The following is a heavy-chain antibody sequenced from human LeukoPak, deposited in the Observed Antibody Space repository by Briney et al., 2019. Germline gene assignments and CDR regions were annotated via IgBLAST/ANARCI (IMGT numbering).Heavy chain of an antibody. CDR3: ARGDILTGYYTRGDYDY. V-gene: IGHV4-34*01. D-gene: IGHD3-9*01. Sequence: SETLSLTCAVYGGSFSGYYWSWIRQPPGKGLEWIGEINHSGSTNYNPSLKSRVTISVDTSKNQSSLKLSSVTAADTAVYYCARGDILTGYYTRGDYDYWGQGTLVTVSS. CDR1: GGSFSGYY. J-gene: IGHJ4*02. CDR2: INHSGST.